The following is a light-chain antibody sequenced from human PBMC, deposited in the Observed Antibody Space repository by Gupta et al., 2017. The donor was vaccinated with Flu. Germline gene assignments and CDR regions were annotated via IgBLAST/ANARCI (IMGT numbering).Light chain of an antibody. J-gene: IGKJ2*03. V-gene: IGKV1-5*03. CDR3: QQYNSYSYS. CDR2: KAS. CDR1: QSISSW. Sequence: DIKMTQSPSTLSASVVDRVTITCRASQSISSWLAWYQQKPGKAPKLLIYKASSLEGGVPSRFSGSGSGTEFTLTISSLQPDDFATYYCQQYNSYSYSFGQGTKLEIK.